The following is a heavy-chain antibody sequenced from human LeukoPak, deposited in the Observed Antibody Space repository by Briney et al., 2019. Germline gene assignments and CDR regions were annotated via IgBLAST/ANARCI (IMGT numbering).Heavy chain of an antibody. CDR1: GGSISSHY. Sequence: SGTLSLTCTVSGGSISSHYWSWIRQPPGKGLEWIGYIYYSGSTNYNPSLKSRVTISVDTSKNQFSLKLSSVTAADTAVYYCARDSNYYYYMDVWGKGTTVTVSS. J-gene: IGHJ6*03. CDR2: IYYSGST. CDR3: ARDSNYYYYMDV. V-gene: IGHV4-59*11.